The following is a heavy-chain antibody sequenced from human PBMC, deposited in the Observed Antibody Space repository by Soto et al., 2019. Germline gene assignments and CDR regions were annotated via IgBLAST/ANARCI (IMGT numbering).Heavy chain of an antibody. D-gene: IGHD2-2*01. V-gene: IGHV1-18*01. CDR2: ISAYNGNT. J-gene: IGHJ4*02. CDR3: ARDSKPPVVPAAIVGRGPFVY. Sequence: ASVKVSCKASGYTFTSYGISWVRQAPGQGLEWMGWISAYNGNTNYAQKLQGRVTMTTDTSTSTAYMELRSLRSDDTAVYYCARDSKPPVVPAAIVGRGPFVYWGQGTLVTVSS. CDR1: GYTFTSYG.